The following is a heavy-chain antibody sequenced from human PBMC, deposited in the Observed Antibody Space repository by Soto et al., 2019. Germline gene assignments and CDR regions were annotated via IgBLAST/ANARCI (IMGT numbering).Heavy chain of an antibody. Sequence: LSLTCTVSGGPISSYYWSWIRQSPGKGLEWIGYFYNSGSTNNNPSLKSRVTISVDTSKNQFSLKLTSVIAADTAVYYCARHVHSSSWGIDVWGQGTTVTVSS. J-gene: IGHJ6*02. CDR3: ARHVHSSSWGIDV. CDR2: FYNSGST. D-gene: IGHD6-13*01. CDR1: GGPISSYY. V-gene: IGHV4-59*08.